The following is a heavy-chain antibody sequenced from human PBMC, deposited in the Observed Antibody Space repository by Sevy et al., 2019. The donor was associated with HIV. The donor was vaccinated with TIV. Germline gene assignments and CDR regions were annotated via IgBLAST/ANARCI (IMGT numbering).Heavy chain of an antibody. D-gene: IGHD1-7*01. V-gene: IGHV4-39*01. Sequence: SETLSLTCTVSGGSISSSSYYWGWIRQPPGKGLEWIGSIYYSGSTYYNPSLKSRVTISVDTSKNQFSLKLSSVTAADTAVYYSARLELQYSYYYYGMDVWGQGTTVTVSS. CDR1: GGSISSSSYY. J-gene: IGHJ6*02. CDR3: ARLELQYSYYYYGMDV. CDR2: IYYSGST.